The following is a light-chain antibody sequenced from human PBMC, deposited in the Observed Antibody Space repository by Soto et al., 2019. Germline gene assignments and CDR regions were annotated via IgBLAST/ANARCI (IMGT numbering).Light chain of an antibody. CDR2: GAS. CDR1: QSVGRN. V-gene: IGKV3-15*01. J-gene: IGKJ1*01. Sequence: ENVLTQSPGTLSLSPGERATLSCRASQSVGRNYLAWFQQKSGQAPRLVIYGASTRATGVPARFSGSGSGTEFTLTISSLQSEDFAVYYCQQYNNWWTFGQGTKVDIK. CDR3: QQYNNWWT.